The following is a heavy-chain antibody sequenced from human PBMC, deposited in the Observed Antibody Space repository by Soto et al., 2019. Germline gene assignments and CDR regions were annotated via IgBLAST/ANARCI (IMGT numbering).Heavy chain of an antibody. CDR3: ARGKDPITFGGVIVLPRSFDY. Sequence: QVQLQQWGAGLLKPSETLSLTCAVYGGSFSGYYWSWIRQPPGKGLEWIGEINHSGSNNYNQSLKSRVTISVDTSKNQFSLKLSSVTAADTAVYYCARGKDPITFGGVIVLPRSFDYWGQGTLVTVSS. D-gene: IGHD3-16*02. CDR2: INHSGSN. V-gene: IGHV4-34*01. CDR1: GGSFSGYY. J-gene: IGHJ4*02.